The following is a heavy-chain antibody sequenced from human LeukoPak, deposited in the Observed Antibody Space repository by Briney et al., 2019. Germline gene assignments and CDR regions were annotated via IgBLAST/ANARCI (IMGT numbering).Heavy chain of an antibody. D-gene: IGHD5-12*01. J-gene: IGHJ4*02. CDR3: ASSGYDLYDY. Sequence: PSETLSLTCAVYGGSFSGYYWSWIRQPLGKGLEWIGEINHSGSTNYNPSLKSRVTISVDTSKNQFSLKLSSVTAADTAVYYCASSGYDLYDYWGQGTLVTVSS. V-gene: IGHV4-34*01. CDR1: GGSFSGYY. CDR2: INHSGST.